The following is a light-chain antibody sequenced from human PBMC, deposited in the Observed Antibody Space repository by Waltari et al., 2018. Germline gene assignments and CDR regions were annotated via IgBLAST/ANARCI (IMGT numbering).Light chain of an antibody. V-gene: IGLV1-44*01. J-gene: IGLJ3*02. CDR1: SSNTAIPP. Sequence: QSVLTQPPSASGTPGQRVIISCSGSSSNTAIPPVNRYQHLPGTAPKLLIYRDNQRPSGVPDRFSGSKSGTSASLAITDLQSEDEADYYCAGWDDSLNGVFGGGTKLTVL. CDR2: RDN. CDR3: AGWDDSLNGV.